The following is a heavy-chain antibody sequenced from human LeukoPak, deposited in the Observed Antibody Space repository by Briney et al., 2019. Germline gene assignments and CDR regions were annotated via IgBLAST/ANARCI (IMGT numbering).Heavy chain of an antibody. CDR3: ARRGITYSSSFFAF. Sequence: SETLSLTCTVSGGSIGSSNYYWGWLRQPPGKRLEWIGHIFYSGNTYHNPSLKSRVNISVDTSKHQFSLHLSSVTAADTATYYCARRGITYSSSFFAFWGQGTLVTVSS. V-gene: IGHV4-39*01. D-gene: IGHD1-26*01. CDR2: IFYSGNT. J-gene: IGHJ4*02. CDR1: GGSIGSSNYY.